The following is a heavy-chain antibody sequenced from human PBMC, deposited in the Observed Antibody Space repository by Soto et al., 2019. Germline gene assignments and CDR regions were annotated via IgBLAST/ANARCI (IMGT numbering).Heavy chain of an antibody. V-gene: IGHV1-18*01. CDR2: ISAYNGNT. CDR3: ARGDILTGYQNWFDP. Sequence: ASVKVSCKASGYTFTSYGISWVRQAPGQGLEWMGWISAYNGNTNYAQKLQGRVTMTTDTSTSTAYMELRSLRSDDTAVYYCARGDILTGYQNWFDPWGQGTLVTVSS. CDR1: GYTFTSYG. D-gene: IGHD3-9*01. J-gene: IGHJ5*02.